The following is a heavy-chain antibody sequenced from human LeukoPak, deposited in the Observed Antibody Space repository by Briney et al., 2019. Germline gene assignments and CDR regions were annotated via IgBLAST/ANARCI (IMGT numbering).Heavy chain of an antibody. J-gene: IGHJ6*04. CDR1: GGSLNGYY. D-gene: IGHD4-17*01. Sequence: SETLSLTCTVSGGSLNGYYWGWIRQPPGKGLECIGYIHSSEGTAHNASLKSRLTISLDTSRNQFSLTLSSVTAADTAVYYCARHVYGEGMVVWGKGTTVTVSS. CDR2: IHSSEGT. CDR3: ARHVYGEGMVV. V-gene: IGHV4-59*08.